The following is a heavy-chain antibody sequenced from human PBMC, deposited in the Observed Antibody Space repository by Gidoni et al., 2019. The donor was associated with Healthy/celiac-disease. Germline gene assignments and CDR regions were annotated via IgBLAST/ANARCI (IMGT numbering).Heavy chain of an antibody. J-gene: IGHJ6*02. D-gene: IGHD2-2*01. V-gene: IGHV3-48*01. CDR2: LSNSGSII. CDR3: ARERIVVVPAAIPPTYYYYGMDV. CDR1: GFTFSGYS. Sequence: EVQLVESGGALVQPGGSLRLSCAASGFTFSGYSMNWVREAPGKGLEGVSYLSNSGSIIYYADSVKGRFNISRDNAKNSVYLQMNSLRAEDTAVYYCARERIVVVPAAIPPTYYYYGMDVWGQGTTVTVS.